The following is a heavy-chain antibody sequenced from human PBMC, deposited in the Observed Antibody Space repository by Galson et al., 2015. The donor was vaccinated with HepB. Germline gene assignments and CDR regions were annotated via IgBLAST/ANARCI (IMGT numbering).Heavy chain of an antibody. D-gene: IGHD5-12*01. V-gene: IGHV3-66*01. CDR1: GSTVENNF. J-gene: IGHJ2*01. Sequence: SLRLSCAASGSTVENNFMGWVRQAPGKGLEWVSVIYGGDNKYYADSVEDRFNISRDNTRNIMYLQMNSLRAADTAVYFCTRVSSVPRGYWYFDLWGRGTLVTVSS. CDR2: IYGGDNK. CDR3: TRVSSVPRGYWYFDL.